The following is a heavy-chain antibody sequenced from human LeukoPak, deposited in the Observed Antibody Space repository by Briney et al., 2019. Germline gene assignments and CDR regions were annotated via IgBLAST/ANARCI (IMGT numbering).Heavy chain of an antibody. CDR3: ARDKRIAAAGTRFPYY. CDR2: TNPSGGST. D-gene: IGHD6-13*01. Sequence: ASVKVSCKASGYTFTSYGISRVRQAPGQGLEWMGITNPSGGSTSYAQKFQGRVTMTRDTSTSTDYMELSSLRSEDTAVYYCARDKRIAAAGTRFPYYWGQGTLVTVSS. V-gene: IGHV1-46*01. J-gene: IGHJ4*02. CDR1: GYTFTSYG.